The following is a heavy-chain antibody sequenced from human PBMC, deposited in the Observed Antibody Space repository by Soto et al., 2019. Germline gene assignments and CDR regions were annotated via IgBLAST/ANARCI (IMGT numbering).Heavy chain of an antibody. CDR3: ARGDYYYYYAMDV. V-gene: IGHV1-2*02. J-gene: IGHJ6*02. CDR2: INPNSGGT. Sequence: ASVKVSCKASGYTFTGYYMRWVRQAPGQGLEWMGWINPNSGGTNYAQKFQGRVTMTRDTSISTAYMELSRLRSDDTAVYYCARGDYYYYYAMDVWGQGTTVTVSS. CDR1: GYTFTGYY.